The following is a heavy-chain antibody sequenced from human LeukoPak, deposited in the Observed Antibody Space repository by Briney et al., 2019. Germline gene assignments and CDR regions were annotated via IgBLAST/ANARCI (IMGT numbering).Heavy chain of an antibody. J-gene: IGHJ4*02. D-gene: IGHD3-22*01. V-gene: IGHV3-33*01. Sequence: GGSLRLSCAASGFSFSNHGIHWVRQAPGKGLEWVSLIWYDGSNKYYAGSVKGRFTISRDNSKNTLYLQMNSLRAEDTAVYYCARDRDYYDSSGYPFDYWGQGTLVTVSS. CDR1: GFSFSNHG. CDR3: ARDRDYYDSSGYPFDY. CDR2: IWYDGSNK.